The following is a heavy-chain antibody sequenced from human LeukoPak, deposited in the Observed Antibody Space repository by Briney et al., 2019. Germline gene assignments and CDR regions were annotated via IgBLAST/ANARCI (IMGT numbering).Heavy chain of an antibody. V-gene: IGHV4-61*02. D-gene: IGHD6-19*01. CDR3: ARVSSGWINADWFDP. J-gene: IGHJ5*02. Sequence: SETLSLTCTVSGGSISSGSYYWSWIRQPAGKGLEWIGRIYTSGSTNYNPSLKSRVTISVDTSKNQFSLKLSSVTAADTAVYYCARVSSGWINADWFDPWGQGTLVTVSS. CDR1: GGSISSGSYY. CDR2: IYTSGST.